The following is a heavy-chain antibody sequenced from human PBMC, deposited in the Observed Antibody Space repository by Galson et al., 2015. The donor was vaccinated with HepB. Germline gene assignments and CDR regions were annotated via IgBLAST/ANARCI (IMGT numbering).Heavy chain of an antibody. D-gene: IGHD3-10*01. V-gene: IGHV3-23*01. CDR2: ISGSGGST. CDR1: GFTFSSYA. Sequence: SLRLSCAASGFTFSSYAMSWVRQAPGKGLEWVSAISGSGGSTYYADSVKGRFTISRDNSKNTLYLQMNSLRAEDTAVYYCAKDRRITMVRGVIVYFDYWGQGTLVTVSS. CDR3: AKDRRITMVRGVIVYFDY. J-gene: IGHJ4*02.